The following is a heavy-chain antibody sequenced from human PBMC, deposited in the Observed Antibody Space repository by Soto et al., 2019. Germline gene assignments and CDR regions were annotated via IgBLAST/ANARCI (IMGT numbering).Heavy chain of an antibody. Sequence: QVQLQESGPGLVKPSETLSLTCTVSGGSISSYYWSWIRQPPGKGLEWIGYIYYSGITNYNPSHKNRVTLPVDPSKNHFALELNALCGAEQAVYYRARLWQEFLWGRHQYYFDYWGQGTLVTVSS. CDR3: ARLWQEFLWGRHQYYFDY. CDR2: IYYSGIT. J-gene: IGHJ4*02. CDR1: GGSISSYY. V-gene: IGHV4-59*01. D-gene: IGHD3-16*02.